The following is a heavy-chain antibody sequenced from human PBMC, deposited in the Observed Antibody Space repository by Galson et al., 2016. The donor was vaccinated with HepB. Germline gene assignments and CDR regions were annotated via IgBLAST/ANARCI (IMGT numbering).Heavy chain of an antibody. Sequence: SLRLSCAASGFTFSDYYMSWIRQAPGKGLEWVSYIRKSDTTIYYADSVKGRFTISRDNAKNSLYLQMNSLRGEDTAVYYCARVLYFYYGMDVWGQGTTVTVSS. J-gene: IGHJ6*02. CDR2: IRKSDTTI. V-gene: IGHV3-11*01. CDR3: ARVLYFYYGMDV. D-gene: IGHD2/OR15-2a*01. CDR1: GFTFSDYY.